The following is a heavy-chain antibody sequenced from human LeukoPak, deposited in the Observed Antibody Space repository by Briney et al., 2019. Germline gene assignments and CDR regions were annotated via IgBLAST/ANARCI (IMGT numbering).Heavy chain of an antibody. CDR2: ISRASESI. D-gene: IGHD1-1*01. V-gene: IGHV3-21*01. J-gene: IGHJ5*02. Sequence: GGSLRLSCAASGFTFSSYWMHWVRQAPGKGLVWVSIISRASESIFYADSVKGRFTISRDNAKNSLYLQMNGLRAEDTAVYYCARGATDVTRWFDPWGQGTRVTVSS. CDR1: GFTFSSYW. CDR3: ARGATDVTRWFDP.